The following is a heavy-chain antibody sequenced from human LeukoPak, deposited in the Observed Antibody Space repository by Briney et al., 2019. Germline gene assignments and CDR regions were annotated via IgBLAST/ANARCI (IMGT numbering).Heavy chain of an antibody. CDR3: ARGYCSSSSCPAYLYYYYYYMDV. J-gene: IGHJ6*03. V-gene: IGHV4-34*01. Sequence: GSLRLSCAGSGFTFSSYEMNWVRQAPGKGLEWIGEINHSGSTNYNPSLKSRVTISVDTTKNQFSLKLSSVIAADTAVYYCARGYCSSSSCPAYLYYYYYYMDVWDKGTTVTVSS. CDR2: INHSGST. CDR1: GFTFSSYE. D-gene: IGHD2-2*01.